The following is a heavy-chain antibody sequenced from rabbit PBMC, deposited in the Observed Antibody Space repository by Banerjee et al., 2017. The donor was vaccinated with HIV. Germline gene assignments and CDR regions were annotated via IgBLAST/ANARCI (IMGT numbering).Heavy chain of an antibody. Sequence: QSLEESGGDLVKPGASLTLTCTASGFSFSRDYDMCWVRQAPGKGLELIACMDPGNTYYASWAKGRFTISKTSSTTMTLQMTSLTAADTATYFCARDLAAVTGWNFGLWGPGTLVTVS. CDR2: MDPGNT. CDR1: GFSFSRDYD. V-gene: IGHV1S40*01. D-gene: IGHD7-1*01. CDR3: ARDLAAVTGWNFGL. J-gene: IGHJ4*01.